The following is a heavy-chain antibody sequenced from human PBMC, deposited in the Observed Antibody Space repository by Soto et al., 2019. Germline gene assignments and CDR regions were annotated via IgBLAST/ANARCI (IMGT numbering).Heavy chain of an antibody. J-gene: IGHJ5*02. CDR3: ARAAEVGLTTWIWFDP. D-gene: IGHD1-1*01. V-gene: IGHV1-69*12. CDR1: GGTFSSYA. Sequence: QVQLVQSGAEVKKPGSSVKVSCKASGGTFSSYAISWVRQAPGQGLEWMGGIIPIFGTANYAQKFQGRVRITADESTSTAYMAVSSLRPEDTGVYYCARAAEVGLTTWIWFDPWGQGALVTVSS. CDR2: IIPIFGTA.